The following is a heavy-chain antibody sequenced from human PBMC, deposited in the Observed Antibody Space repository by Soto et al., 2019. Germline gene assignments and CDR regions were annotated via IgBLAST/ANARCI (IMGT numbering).Heavy chain of an antibody. CDR1: GGSFSGYY. J-gene: IGHJ6*03. V-gene: IGHV4-34*01. Sequence: QVQLQQWGAGLLKPSETLSLTCAVYGGSFSGYYWSWIRQPPGKGLEWIGEINHSGSTNYNPSLKSRVTISVDTSNNQFSLKLSSVPAGDTAVYYCARGGGDSSGWPNYYYYYYMDVWGKGTTVTVSS. CDR3: ARGGGDSSGWPNYYYYYYMDV. D-gene: IGHD6-19*01. CDR2: INHSGST.